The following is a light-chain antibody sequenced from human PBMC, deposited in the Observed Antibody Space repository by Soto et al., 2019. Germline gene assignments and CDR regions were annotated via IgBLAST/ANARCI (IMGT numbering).Light chain of an antibody. V-gene: IGKV4-1*01. CDR3: QQYYSTPT. J-gene: IGKJ3*01. Sequence: DIVMTQSPDSLAVSLGERATINCKSSQSVLYSSNNKNYLAWYQQKPGQPPNLLIYWASTRESGVPDRFSGSGSGTDFTLTISSLQAEDVAVYYCQQYYSTPTFGPGNKVDIK. CDR2: WAS. CDR1: QSVLYSSNNKNY.